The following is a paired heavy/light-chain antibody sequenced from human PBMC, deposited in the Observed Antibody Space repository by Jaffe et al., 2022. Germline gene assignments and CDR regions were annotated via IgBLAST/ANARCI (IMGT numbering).Light chain of an antibody. J-gene: IGLJ1*01. CDR2: DVR. V-gene: IGLV2-11*01. Sequence: QSALTQPRSVSGFPGQSVTISCTGTSNDVGGYDYVSWYQQHPGKAPKLIIYDVRKRPSGVPDRFSGSKSGNTASLTVSGLQPEDEADFYCCSFAGSNAYVFGTGTEVTVL. CDR3: CSFAGSNAYV. CDR1: SNDVGGYDY.
Heavy chain of an antibody. Sequence: EVQLVESGGGLVQPGGSLSLSCAAFGITVSSDYMSWVRQAPGKGLEWVSVIYSNGKTYYADSVKGRFTISRDSSKNTLFVQMNSLREEDTAVYYCARGGGAYCGLDCYRAFDYWGQGTLVTVSS. V-gene: IGHV3-66*02. CDR3: ARGGGAYCGLDCYRAFDY. CDR2: IYSNGKT. CDR1: GITVSSDY. J-gene: IGHJ4*02. D-gene: IGHD2-21*02.